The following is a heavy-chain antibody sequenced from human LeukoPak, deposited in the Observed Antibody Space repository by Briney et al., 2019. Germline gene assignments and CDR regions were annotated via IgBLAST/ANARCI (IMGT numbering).Heavy chain of an antibody. J-gene: IGHJ4*02. CDR3: VKENGRYPEPYYFDY. D-gene: IGHD3-9*01. Sequence: GGSLRLSCSASGFTFSRYTMHWARQAPGKGLEYLSGVNSNGGSTNYADSVKGRFIISRDNSKNTLYFQMSSLRVEDTAIYYCVKENGRYPEPYYFDYWGQGALVTVSS. CDR2: VNSNGGST. CDR1: GFTFSRYT. V-gene: IGHV3-64D*06.